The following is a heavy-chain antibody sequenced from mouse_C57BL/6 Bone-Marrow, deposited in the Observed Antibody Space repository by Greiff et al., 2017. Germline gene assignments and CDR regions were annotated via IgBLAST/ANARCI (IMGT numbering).Heavy chain of an antibody. CDR3: ARSTLYYFDY. J-gene: IGHJ2*01. Sequence: VQLQESGAELARPGASVKLSCKASGYTFTSYGISWVKQRTGQGLEWIGEIYPRSGNTSYNEKFKGKATLTADKSSSTAYMELRSLTSEDSAVYFCARSTLYYFDYWGQGTTLTVSS. D-gene: IGHD4-1*02. CDR1: GYTFTSYG. CDR2: IYPRSGNT. V-gene: IGHV1-81*01.